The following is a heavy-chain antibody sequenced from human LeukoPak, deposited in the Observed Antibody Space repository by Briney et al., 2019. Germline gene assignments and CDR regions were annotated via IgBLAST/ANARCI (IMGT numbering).Heavy chain of an antibody. Sequence: ASVKVSCKASGYTFTSYDINWVRQATGQGLGWMGWMNTNSGNTGYAQKFQGRVTMTRNTSISTAYMELSSLRSEDTAVYYCAGSPSGDSYYFDYWGQGTLVTVSS. D-gene: IGHD1-26*01. J-gene: IGHJ4*02. CDR2: MNTNSGNT. CDR3: AGSPSGDSYYFDY. CDR1: GYTFTSYD. V-gene: IGHV1-8*01.